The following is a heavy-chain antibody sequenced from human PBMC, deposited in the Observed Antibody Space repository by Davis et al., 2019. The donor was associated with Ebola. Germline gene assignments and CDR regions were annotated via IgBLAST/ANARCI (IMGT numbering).Heavy chain of an antibody. CDR2: ITATGGRT. CDR1: GFTFSSYT. J-gene: IGHJ4*02. Sequence: GESLKISCTASGFTFSSYTMNWVRQAPGKGLEWVSAITATGGRTYSADSVTGRFTISRDNSKNTLYLQMNSLRAEDTAVYYCAKDGDLGYCSGGSCSSNLQPDFWGQGTLVTVSS. V-gene: IGHV3-23*01. CDR3: AKDGDLGYCSGGSCSSNLQPDF. D-gene: IGHD2-15*01.